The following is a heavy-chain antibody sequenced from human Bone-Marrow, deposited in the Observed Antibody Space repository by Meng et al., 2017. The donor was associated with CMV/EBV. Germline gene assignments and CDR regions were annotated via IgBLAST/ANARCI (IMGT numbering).Heavy chain of an antibody. CDR3: ARGSRIYYGSGSFNDY. CDR2: INHSGST. V-gene: IGHV4-34*01. CDR1: GGSFSGYY. D-gene: IGHD3-10*01. J-gene: IGHJ4*02. Sequence: YGGSFSGYYWSWIRQPPGKGLEWIGEINHSGSTNYNPSLKSRVTISVDTSKNQFSLKLSSVTAADTAAYYCARGSRIYYGSGSFNDYWGQGTLVTVSS.